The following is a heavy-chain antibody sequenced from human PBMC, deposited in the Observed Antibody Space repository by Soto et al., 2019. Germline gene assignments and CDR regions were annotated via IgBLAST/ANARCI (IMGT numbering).Heavy chain of an antibody. J-gene: IGHJ6*01. Sequence: GGSLRLSCVASGFTFGSHGMHWVRQAPGKGLEWVAVISYDETNEYYVDSVKGRFTISRDNSKSTLYLQMNRLRPEDTAVYKCAKDLRTTISDYGMDVWGQGTTVTVSA. CDR2: ISYDETNE. D-gene: IGHD2-21*01. CDR1: GFTFGSHG. V-gene: IGHV3-30*18. CDR3: AKDLRTTISDYGMDV.